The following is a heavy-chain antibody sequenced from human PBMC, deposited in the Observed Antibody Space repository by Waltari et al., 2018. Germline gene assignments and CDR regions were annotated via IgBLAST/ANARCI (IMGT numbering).Heavy chain of an antibody. V-gene: IGHV4-59*01. CDR1: GGSISSSY. CDR2: IYYSGST. J-gene: IGHJ6*03. Sequence: QVQLQESGPGLVKPSETLSLTCPVSGGSISSSYWSWIRQPPGKGLEWIGYIYYSGSTNYNPSLKSRVTISVDTSKNQFSLKLSSVTAADTAVYYCARGVFRYMDVWGKGTTVTVSS. CDR3: ARGVFRYMDV.